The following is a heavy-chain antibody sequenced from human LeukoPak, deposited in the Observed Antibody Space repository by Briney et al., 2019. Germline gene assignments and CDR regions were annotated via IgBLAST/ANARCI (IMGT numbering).Heavy chain of an antibody. CDR2: ISYSGST. V-gene: IGHV4-39*07. D-gene: IGHD5-24*01. CDR3: AIDGPDDYLVP. Sequence: SETLSLTCTVSGGSISSSSFYWGWIRQPPGKGLEWIGSISYSGSTYYNPSLKSRVTISVDTSKNQFSLKLSSVTAADTAVYFCAIDGPDDYLVPWGQGTLVTVSS. CDR1: GGSISSSSFY. J-gene: IGHJ5*02.